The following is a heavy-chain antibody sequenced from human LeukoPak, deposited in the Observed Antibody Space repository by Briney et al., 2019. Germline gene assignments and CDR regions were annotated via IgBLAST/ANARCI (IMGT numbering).Heavy chain of an antibody. CDR3: AKSGIAAAGTIPH. CDR1: GFTFSSYA. J-gene: IGHJ1*01. Sequence: HPGRSLRLSCAASGFTFSSYAMSWVRQAPGKGLEWVSAISGSGGSTYYADSVKGRFTISRDNSKNTLYLQMNSLRAEDTAVYYCAKSGIAAAGTIPHWGQGTLVTVSS. V-gene: IGHV3-23*01. CDR2: ISGSGGST. D-gene: IGHD6-13*01.